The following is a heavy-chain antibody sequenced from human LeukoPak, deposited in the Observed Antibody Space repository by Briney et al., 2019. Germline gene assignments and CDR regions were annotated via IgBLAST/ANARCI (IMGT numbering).Heavy chain of an antibody. CDR1: GYTFTSYG. CDR2: ISAYNGNT. J-gene: IGHJ6*04. Sequence: ASVKVSCKASGYTFTSYGISWVRQAPGQGLEWMGWISAYNGNTNYAQKLQGRVTMTTDTSTSTAYMELSSLRSEDTAVYYCARSWRGYSYGPSGMDVWGKGTTVTISS. D-gene: IGHD5-18*01. V-gene: IGHV1-18*01. CDR3: ARSWRGYSYGPSGMDV.